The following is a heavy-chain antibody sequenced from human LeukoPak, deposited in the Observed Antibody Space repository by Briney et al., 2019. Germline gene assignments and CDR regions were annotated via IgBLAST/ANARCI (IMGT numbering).Heavy chain of an antibody. V-gene: IGHV4-59*12. D-gene: IGHD3-10*01. CDR2: IYYSGST. CDR3: ARGGPITLVRGVLNWFDP. J-gene: IGHJ5*02. CDR1: GGSISSYY. Sequence: SETLSLTCTVSGGSISSYYWSWIRQPPGKGLEWIGYIYYSGSTNYNPSLKSRVTISVDMSNNQFSLELTSVTAADTAVYYCARGGPITLVRGVLNWFDPWGQGTLVTVSS.